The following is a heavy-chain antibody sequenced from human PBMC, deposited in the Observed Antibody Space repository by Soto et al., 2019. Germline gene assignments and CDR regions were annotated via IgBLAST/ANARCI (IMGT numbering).Heavy chain of an antibody. D-gene: IGHD2-21*01. CDR3: ARSGGDFCPFDC. V-gene: IGHV1-3*01. Sequence: ASVKVSCKGSGYTFGRDGLHWVRPAPGQALEWLAWINAINGDTKYSQRFQGRLTVSRDTSANTAYLQLSSLRFEDTAVYYCARSGGDFCPFDCWGQATLVTVSS. CDR2: INAINGDT. CDR1: GYTFGRDG. J-gene: IGHJ4*02.